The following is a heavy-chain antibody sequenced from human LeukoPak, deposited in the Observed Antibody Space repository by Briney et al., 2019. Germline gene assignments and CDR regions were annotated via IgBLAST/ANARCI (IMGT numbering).Heavy chain of an antibody. CDR3: TATYSTSWYGAFDI. Sequence: GGSLRLSCAASGFTFSNAWISWVRHAPGNGLEWVGRIKSKTDGGTTDYTAPVKGRFTISRDDSKNTLYLQMNSLKTEDTAVYYCTATYSTSWYGAFDIWGQGTMVTVSS. V-gene: IGHV3-15*01. J-gene: IGHJ3*02. D-gene: IGHD6-13*01. CDR2: IKSKTDGGTT. CDR1: GFTFSNAW.